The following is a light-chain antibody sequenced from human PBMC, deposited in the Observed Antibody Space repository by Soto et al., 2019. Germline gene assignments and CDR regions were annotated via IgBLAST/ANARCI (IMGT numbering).Light chain of an antibody. J-gene: IGKJ4*01. CDR2: GAS. Sequence: EIVLTQSPGTLSLSPGERATLSCRASQSVSSSYLAWYQQKPGQAPRLLIYGASSRATGIPDRFSGSGSGTDFTLTISILEPEYFAVYYCQQYASSPLTFGGGTKVEIK. CDR3: QQYASSPLT. CDR1: QSVSSSY. V-gene: IGKV3-20*01.